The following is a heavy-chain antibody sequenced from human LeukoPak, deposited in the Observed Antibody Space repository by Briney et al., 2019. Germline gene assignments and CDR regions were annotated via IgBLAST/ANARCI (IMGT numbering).Heavy chain of an antibody. J-gene: IGHJ4*02. V-gene: IGHV1-2*02. CDR1: GYTFTNYY. CDR2: INTNSGST. CDR3: ASDSSSWAAYYFDY. Sequence: GSLKVSCTASGYTFTNYYMHWVRQAPGQGLEWMGWINTNSGSTNYAHKVQGRVTITRDTSISTAYMELSRLRADDTAVYYCASDSSSWAAYYFDYWGQGTLVTVSS. D-gene: IGHD6-13*01.